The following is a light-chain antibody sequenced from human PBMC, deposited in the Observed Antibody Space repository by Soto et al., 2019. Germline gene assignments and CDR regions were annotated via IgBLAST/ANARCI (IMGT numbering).Light chain of an antibody. CDR1: SSDVGAYNY. CDR3: TSYTNTNTPVL. J-gene: IGLJ2*01. Sequence: QSALTQPASVSGSPGQSITISCTGTSSDVGAYNYVSWYQQHPGKAPKLIIYEVSNRPSGVSYRFSGSKSVNTASLTISGLQAEDEADYYCTSYTNTNTPVLFGGGTKLTVL. V-gene: IGLV2-14*01. CDR2: EVS.